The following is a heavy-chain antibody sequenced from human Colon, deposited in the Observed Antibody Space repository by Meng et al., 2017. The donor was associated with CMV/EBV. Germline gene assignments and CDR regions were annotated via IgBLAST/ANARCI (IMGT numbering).Heavy chain of an antibody. CDR3: SKDLRWPEYFFDY. Sequence: GESLKISCAASGFTFSDYYMSWVRQAPGKGLEWVSTISAGVGDTYYADSVKGRFIISRDHSKNTVYLQLNSLRAEDSALYFCSKDLRWPEYFFDYRGQGTRVTVSS. D-gene: IGHD2/OR15-2a*01. J-gene: IGHJ4*02. V-gene: IGHV3-23*01. CDR1: GFTFSDYY. CDR2: ISAGVGDT.